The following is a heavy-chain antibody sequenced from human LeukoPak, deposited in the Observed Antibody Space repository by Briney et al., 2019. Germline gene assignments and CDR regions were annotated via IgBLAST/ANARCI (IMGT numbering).Heavy chain of an antibody. V-gene: IGHV3-23*01. CDR1: GFSFNNNA. Sequence: AGGSLRLSCAASGFSFNNNAMSWVRQAPGKGLECVSAINGGGDATEYADSVKGRFTISRDNSKKTLYLQMNSLRPEDTAVYYCARCTASCYANAFDVWGQGTLLTVSS. J-gene: IGHJ3*01. D-gene: IGHD2-2*01. CDR2: INGGGDAT. CDR3: ARCTASCYANAFDV.